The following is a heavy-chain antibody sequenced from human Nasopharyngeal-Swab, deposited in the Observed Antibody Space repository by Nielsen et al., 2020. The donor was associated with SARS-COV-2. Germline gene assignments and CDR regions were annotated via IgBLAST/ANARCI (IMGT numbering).Heavy chain of an antibody. CDR3: ARGRWAYCGGDCLFARHGNNWFDP. Sequence: ASVKVSCKASGYTFTSYAMHWVRQAPGQRLEWMGWINAGNGNTKYSQKFQGRVTITRDTSASTAYMELSSLRSEDTAVYYCARGRWAYCGGDCLFARHGNNWFDPWGQGTLVTVSS. CDR2: INAGNGNT. J-gene: IGHJ5*02. V-gene: IGHV1-3*01. D-gene: IGHD2-21*02. CDR1: GYTFTSYA.